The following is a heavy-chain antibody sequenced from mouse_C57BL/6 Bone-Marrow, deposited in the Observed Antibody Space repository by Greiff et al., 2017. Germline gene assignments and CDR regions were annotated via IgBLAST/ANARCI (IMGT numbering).Heavy chain of an antibody. D-gene: IGHD2-3*01. CDR3: ASDGYYWYFDV. CDR2: ISNGGGST. CDR1: GFTFSDYY. Sequence: EVKVEESGGGLVQPGGSLKLSCAASGFTFSDYYMYWVRQTPEKRLEWVAYISNGGGSTYYPDTVKGRFTISRDNAKNTLYLQMSRLKSEDTAMYYCASDGYYWYFDVWGTGTTVTVSS. J-gene: IGHJ1*03. V-gene: IGHV5-12*01.